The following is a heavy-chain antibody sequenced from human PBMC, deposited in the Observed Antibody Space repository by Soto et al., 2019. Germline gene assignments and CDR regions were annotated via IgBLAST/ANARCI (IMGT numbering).Heavy chain of an antibody. CDR3: AKSPAQYCSGGSCYLDY. V-gene: IGHV3-23*01. D-gene: IGHD2-15*01. CDR1: GFTFSSCA. J-gene: IGHJ4*02. CDR2: ISGSGGST. Sequence: PGGSLRLSCAASGFTFSSCAMGWVRQAPGKGLEWVSAISGSGGSTYYADSVKGRFTISRDNSKNTLYLQMNSLRAEDTAVYYCAKSPAQYCSGGSCYLDYWGQGTLVTVSS.